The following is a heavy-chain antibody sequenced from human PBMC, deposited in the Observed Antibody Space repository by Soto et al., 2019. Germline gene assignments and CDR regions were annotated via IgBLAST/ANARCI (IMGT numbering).Heavy chain of an antibody. CDR2: IYPGDSDT. Sequence: PGESLKISCKGSGYSFTSYWIGWVRQMPRKGLELIGIIYPGDSDTRYSPSFQGQVTISADKSISTAYLQWSSLKASDTAMYYCARLLGYCSGGSCELDAFDIWGQGTMVTVSS. CDR1: GYSFTSYW. V-gene: IGHV5-51*01. D-gene: IGHD2-15*01. CDR3: ARLLGYCSGGSCELDAFDI. J-gene: IGHJ3*02.